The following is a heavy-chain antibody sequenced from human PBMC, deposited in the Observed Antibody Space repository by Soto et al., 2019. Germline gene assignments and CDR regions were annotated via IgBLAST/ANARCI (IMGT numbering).Heavy chain of an antibody. CDR1: GFPFSGYL. CDR3: ARGLVDM. CDR2: INHDGSEM. J-gene: IGHJ3*02. Sequence: EVQVAESGGGSVQPGGSLRLSCTVSGFPFSGYLMDWVRQAPGKGLEWVANINHDGSEMYYGDSVKGRFTISRDNAKNSLYLQMNSLRVEDTAVYYCARGLVDMWGQGTMVTVSS. V-gene: IGHV3-7*05. D-gene: IGHD3-10*01.